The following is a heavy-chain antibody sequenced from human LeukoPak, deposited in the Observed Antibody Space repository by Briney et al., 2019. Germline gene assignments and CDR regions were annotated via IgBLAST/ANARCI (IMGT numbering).Heavy chain of an antibody. Sequence: GGSLRLSCAASGFPFGSYGMHWVRQAPGKGLEWVARLVYDAGSDYANSVKGRFSISRDNSKNTLYLQMNSLRAEDTAVYYCALPDPNYYDSSGLDYWGQGTLVTVSS. CDR2: LVYDAGSD. D-gene: IGHD3-22*01. CDR1: GFPFGSYG. J-gene: IGHJ4*02. CDR3: ALPDPNYYDSSGLDY. V-gene: IGHV3-30*02.